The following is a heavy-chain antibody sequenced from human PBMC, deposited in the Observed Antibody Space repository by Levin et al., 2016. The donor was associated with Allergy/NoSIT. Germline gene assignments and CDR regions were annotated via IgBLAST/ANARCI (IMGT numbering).Heavy chain of an antibody. D-gene: IGHD2-8*01. CDR3: ARHGEICTKDACYSRAYNWLDP. J-gene: IGHJ5*02. CDR1: GYSFTTYW. Sequence: KVSCKGSGYSFTTYWIAWVRQMPGKGLEWMGIIYPADSDTRYNPSFQGQVTISVDKSLSTAYLQWSSLKASDTAIYYCARHGEICTKDACYSRAYNWLDPWGQGTLVTVSS. V-gene: IGHV5-51*01. CDR2: IYPADSDT.